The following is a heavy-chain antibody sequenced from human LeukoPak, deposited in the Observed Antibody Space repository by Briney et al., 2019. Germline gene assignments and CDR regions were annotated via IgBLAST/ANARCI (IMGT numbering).Heavy chain of an antibody. Sequence: ETLSLTCTVSGGSISSSSYYWGWIRQPPGKGLEWISYMTSDSQTIKYGDSVKGRFTISRDNAENSLFLQMNSLRVEDTAIYYCARSRDWYADYWGQGSLVTVSS. CDR3: ARSRDWYADY. D-gene: IGHD3-9*01. CDR2: MTSDSQTI. CDR1: GGSISSSS. V-gene: IGHV3-48*01. J-gene: IGHJ4*02.